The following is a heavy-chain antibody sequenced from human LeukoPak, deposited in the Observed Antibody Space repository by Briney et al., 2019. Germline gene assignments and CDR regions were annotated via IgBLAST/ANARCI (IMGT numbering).Heavy chain of an antibody. CDR2: IYYSGST. D-gene: IGHD5-24*01. V-gene: IGHV4-59*01. CDR1: GGSISRYY. Sequence: SETLSLTCTVSGGSISRYYWSWIRQPPGKGLKWIGYIYYSGSTKYNPSLKSRVTISVDTSKNKFSLKLSSVTAADTAVYYCARDLGDGYNWAYWGRGTLVTVSS. J-gene: IGHJ4*02. CDR3: ARDLGDGYNWAY.